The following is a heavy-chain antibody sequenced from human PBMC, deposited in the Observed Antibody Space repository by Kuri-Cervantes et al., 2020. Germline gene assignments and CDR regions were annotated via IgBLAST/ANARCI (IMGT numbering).Heavy chain of an antibody. J-gene: IGHJ6*02. Sequence: ASVKVSCKASGYTFTSYDINWVRQATGQGLEWMGWMNPNSGNTGYAQKFQGRVTMIRNTSISTAYMELRSLRSDDTAVYYCSRENPPRYCSGGSCYKPYYYGMDVWGQGTTVTVSS. V-gene: IGHV1-8*01. CDR3: SRENPPRYCSGGSCYKPYYYGMDV. CDR2: MNPNSGNT. D-gene: IGHD2-15*01. CDR1: GYTFTSYD.